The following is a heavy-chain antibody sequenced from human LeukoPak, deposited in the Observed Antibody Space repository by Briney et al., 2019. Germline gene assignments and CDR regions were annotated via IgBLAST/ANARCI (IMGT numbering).Heavy chain of an antibody. CDR2: ISYDGSNK. J-gene: IGHJ4*02. CDR3: AKGPRIVAPYYFDY. V-gene: IGHV3-30*04. CDR1: GFTFSSYA. Sequence: GGSLRLSCAASGFTFSSYAMHWVRQAPGKGLEWVAVISYDGSNKYYADSVKGRFTISRDNSKNTLYLQMNSLRAEDTAVYYCAKGPRIVAPYYFDYWGQGTLVTVSS. D-gene: IGHD6-13*01.